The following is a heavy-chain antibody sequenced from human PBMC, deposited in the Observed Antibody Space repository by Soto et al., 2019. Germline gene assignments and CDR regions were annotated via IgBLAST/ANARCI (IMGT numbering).Heavy chain of an antibody. D-gene: IGHD3-22*01. J-gene: IGHJ4*02. CDR3: ARRGSSGYFDY. Sequence: DSVKVSCKASGYTFTSYYMHWVRQAPGQGLEWXEXXXPXGXXXSXXXXFQGRVTMTRDTSTSTVYMELSSLRSQDTAVYYCARRGSSGYFDYWGQGTLVTVSS. V-gene: IGHV1-46*01. CDR2: XXPXGXXX. CDR1: GYTFTSYY.